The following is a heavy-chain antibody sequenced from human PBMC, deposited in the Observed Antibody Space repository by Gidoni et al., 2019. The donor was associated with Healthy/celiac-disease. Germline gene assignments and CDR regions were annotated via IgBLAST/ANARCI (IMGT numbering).Heavy chain of an antibody. CDR1: GGSISSYY. V-gene: IGHV4-59*01. Sequence: QVQLQESGPGLVKPSETLSLTCTVSGGSISSYYWSWIRQPPGKGLEWIGYIYYSGSTNYNPSLKSRVTISVDTSKNQFSLKLSSVTAADTAVYYCARVNSNYPLDYYYYGMDVWGQGTTVTVSS. CDR2: IYYSGST. J-gene: IGHJ6*02. D-gene: IGHD4-4*01. CDR3: ARVNSNYPLDYYYYGMDV.